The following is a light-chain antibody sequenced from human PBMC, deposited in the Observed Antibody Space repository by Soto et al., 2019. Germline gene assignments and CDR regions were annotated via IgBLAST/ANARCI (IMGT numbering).Light chain of an antibody. V-gene: IGLV3-1*01. CDR3: QAWDSSTVV. CDR1: KLGDRY. J-gene: IGLJ1*01. CDR2: QNS. Sequence: SYELTQPPSVSVSPGQTASITCSGAKLGDRYASWYQQKPGQSPVVVIYQNSERPSGIPERFSGSNSGNTATLTISGTQAMDEADYYCQAWDSSTVVFGTGTQLTVL.